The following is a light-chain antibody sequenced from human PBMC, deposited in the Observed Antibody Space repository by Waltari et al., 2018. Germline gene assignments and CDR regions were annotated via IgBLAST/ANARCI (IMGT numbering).Light chain of an antibody. Sequence: QSALTQPASVSGPPGQSITISCTGTSSYVACYNLCSWYQQHPGKAPKLMIYEGSKRPSGVSNRFSGSKSGNTASLTIAGLQAEDEADYYCCSYAGSSTRWVFGGGTKLTVL. CDR2: EGS. CDR3: CSYAGSSTRWV. V-gene: IGLV2-23*01. J-gene: IGLJ3*02. CDR1: SSYVACYNL.